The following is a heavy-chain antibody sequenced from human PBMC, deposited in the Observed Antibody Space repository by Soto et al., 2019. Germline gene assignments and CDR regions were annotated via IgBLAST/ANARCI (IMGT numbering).Heavy chain of an antibody. V-gene: IGHV3-74*01. CDR1: GFTFSTYW. CDR2: MNSDGSRA. CDR3: VRDGYPAWVYGVDV. J-gene: IGHJ6*02. Sequence: LRLSCIASGFTFSTYWMHWVRQAPGKGLVWVSRMNSDGSRADYADSVKGRFTISRDNARNTLSLQMNSLRAEDTAVYYCVRDGYPAWVYGVDVWGQGTTVTVS. D-gene: IGHD1-1*01.